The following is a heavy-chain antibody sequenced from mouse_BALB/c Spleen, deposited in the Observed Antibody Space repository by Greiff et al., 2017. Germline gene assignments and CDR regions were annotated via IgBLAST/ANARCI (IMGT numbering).Heavy chain of an antibody. CDR2: ISSGGGST. Sequence: EVKLMESGGGLVKPGGSLKLSCAASGFAFSSYDMSWVRQTPEKRLEWVAYISSGGGSTYYPDTVKGRFTISRDNAKNTLYLQMSSLKSEDTAMYYCARRDGYYWFAYWGQGTLVTVSA. J-gene: IGHJ3*01. CDR3: ARRDGYYWFAY. CDR1: GFAFSSYD. D-gene: IGHD2-3*01. V-gene: IGHV5-12-1*01.